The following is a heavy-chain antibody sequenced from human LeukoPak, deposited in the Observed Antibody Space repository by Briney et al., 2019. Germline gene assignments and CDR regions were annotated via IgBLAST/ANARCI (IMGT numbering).Heavy chain of an antibody. CDR3: VYGDYGVWFDP. CDR2: INHSGST. J-gene: IGHJ5*02. Sequence: NPSETLSLTCAVYGGSFSGYYWSWIRQPPGKGLEWIGEINHSGSTNYNPSLKSRVTISVDTSKNQFSLKLSSVTAADTAVYYCVYGDYGVWFDPWGQGTLVTVSS. V-gene: IGHV4-34*01. D-gene: IGHD4-17*01. CDR1: GGSFSGYY.